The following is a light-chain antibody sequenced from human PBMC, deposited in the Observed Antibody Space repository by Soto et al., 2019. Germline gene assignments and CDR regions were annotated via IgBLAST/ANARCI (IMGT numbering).Light chain of an antibody. V-gene: IGLV2-8*01. Sequence: QSALTQPPSASGSPGQSVTISCTGTRSDVGGYNYVSWYQQHQGKAPKLMIYEVSKRPSGVPDRFSGSKSGNTASLTVSGLQAEDEADYYCSSYAGSNNFVVFGGGTQLTVL. CDR3: SSYAGSNNFVV. CDR1: RSDVGGYNY. J-gene: IGLJ2*01. CDR2: EVS.